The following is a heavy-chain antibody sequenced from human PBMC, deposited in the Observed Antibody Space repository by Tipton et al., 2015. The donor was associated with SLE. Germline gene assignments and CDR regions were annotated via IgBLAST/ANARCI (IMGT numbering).Heavy chain of an antibody. CDR2: IDNIRST. Sequence: TLSLTCTVSGGSISSSPYYWGWFRPPPGKRLDWLGSIDNIRSTYENPSLKSRVTMSVDTSKNQFSLKLSSVTAADTAVYYCARGGIVVVPAAIPPTNWGQGTLVTVSS. J-gene: IGHJ4*02. V-gene: IGHV4-39*07. CDR3: ARGGIVVVPAAIPPTN. CDR1: GGSISSSPYY. D-gene: IGHD2-2*01.